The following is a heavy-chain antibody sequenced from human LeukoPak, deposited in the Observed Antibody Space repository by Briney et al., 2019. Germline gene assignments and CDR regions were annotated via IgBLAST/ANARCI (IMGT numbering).Heavy chain of an antibody. D-gene: IGHD2-21*02. CDR2: IYYSGST. CDR3: ARGGCGGDCYWLRRPYYFDY. CDR1: GGSISGYY. V-gene: IGHV4-59*01. J-gene: IGHJ4*02. Sequence: PSETLSLTCTVSGGSISGYYWSWIRQPPGKGLEWIGYIYYSGSTNYNPSLKSRVTISVDTSKNQFSLKLSSVTAADTAVYYCARGGCGGDCYWLRRPYYFDYWGQGTLVTVSS.